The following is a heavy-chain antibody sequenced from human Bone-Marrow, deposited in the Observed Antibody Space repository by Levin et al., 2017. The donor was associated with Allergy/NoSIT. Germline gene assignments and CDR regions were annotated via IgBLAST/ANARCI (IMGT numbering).Heavy chain of an antibody. Sequence: GGSLRLSCAASGFTFSSYGMHWVRQAPGKGLEWVAVISYDGSNKYYADSVKGRFTISRDNSKNTLYLQMNSLRAEDTAVYYCAKGPAARLNYYGMDGWGQGTTVTVSS. D-gene: IGHD2-2*01. CDR3: AKGPAARLNYYGMDG. CDR2: ISYDGSNK. V-gene: IGHV3-30*18. J-gene: IGHJ6*02. CDR1: GFTFSSYG.